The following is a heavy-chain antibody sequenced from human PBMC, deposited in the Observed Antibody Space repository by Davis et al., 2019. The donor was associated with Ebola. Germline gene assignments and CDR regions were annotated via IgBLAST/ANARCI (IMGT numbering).Heavy chain of an antibody. J-gene: IGHJ4*02. CDR2: INSDGSST. Sequence: GESLKISCAASGFTFSSYWMHWVRQAPGKGLVWVSRINSDGSSTSYADSVKGRFTISRDNAKNTLYLQVNSLRAEDTAVYYCARAVNGNYGNFDYWGQGTLVTVSS. V-gene: IGHV3-74*01. CDR1: GFTFSSYW. CDR3: ARAVNGNYGNFDY. D-gene: IGHD1-7*01.